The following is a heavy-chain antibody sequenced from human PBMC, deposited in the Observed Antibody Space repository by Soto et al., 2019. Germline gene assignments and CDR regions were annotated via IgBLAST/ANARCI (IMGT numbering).Heavy chain of an antibody. V-gene: IGHV1-3*01. Sequence: QVQLVQSGAEVKKPGASVKVSCKASGYTFTSYAMHWVRQAPGQRLEWMGWINAGNGNTKYSHKFQGRVTITRDTSASTAYMELSSLRSEDTAVYYCARVRYCSGGSCYSSHYGMDVWGQGTTVTVSS. J-gene: IGHJ6*02. D-gene: IGHD2-15*01. CDR1: GYTFTSYA. CDR3: ARVRYCSGGSCYSSHYGMDV. CDR2: INAGNGNT.